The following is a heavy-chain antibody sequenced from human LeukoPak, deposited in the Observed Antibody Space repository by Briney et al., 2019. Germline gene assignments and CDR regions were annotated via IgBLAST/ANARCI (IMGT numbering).Heavy chain of an antibody. J-gene: IGHJ3*01. D-gene: IGHD1-26*01. V-gene: IGHV4-30-4*01. Sequence: SQTLSLTCTVSGGSISSGDYYWSWIRQPPGKGLEWIGYIYYSGSTYYNPSLKSRVTISVDTSKNQFSLKLSSVTAADTAMYYCARDRAGLGLLDFWGQGTMVTVSS. CDR3: ARDRAGLGLLDF. CDR1: GGSISSGDYY. CDR2: IYYSGST.